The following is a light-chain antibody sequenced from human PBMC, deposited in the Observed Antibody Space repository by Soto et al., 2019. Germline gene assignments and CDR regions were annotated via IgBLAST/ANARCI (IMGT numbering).Light chain of an antibody. CDR1: SSNIGAGYD. J-gene: IGLJ1*01. CDR3: QSYDSSLSGRV. V-gene: IGLV1-40*01. CDR2: GNS. Sequence: QSVLTQPPSVSGAPGQRVTISCTGSSSNIGAGYDVHWYQQLPGTAPKLLIYGNSNRPSGVPDRFSGSKSGTSASLAITGLQAEDEADYDCQSYDSSLSGRVFGTGTKVTVL.